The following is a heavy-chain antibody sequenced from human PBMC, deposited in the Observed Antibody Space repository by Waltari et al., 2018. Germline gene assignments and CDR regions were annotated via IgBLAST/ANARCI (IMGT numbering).Heavy chain of an antibody. V-gene: IGHV3-30*14. J-gene: IGHJ4*02. D-gene: IGHD6-13*01. CDR1: GFTFSSYA. CDR3: AREFRGTAAAGYFDY. Sequence: QVQLVESGGGVVQPGRSLRLSCAASGFTFSSYAMHWVRQAPGKGRGWVAVISYDGSNKYYADSVKGRFTISRDNSKNTLYLQMNSLRAEDTAVYYCAREFRGTAAAGYFDYWGQGTLVTVSS. CDR2: ISYDGSNK.